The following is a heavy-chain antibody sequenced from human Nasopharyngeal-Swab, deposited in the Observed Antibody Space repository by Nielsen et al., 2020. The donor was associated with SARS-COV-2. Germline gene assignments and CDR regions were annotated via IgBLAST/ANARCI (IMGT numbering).Heavy chain of an antibody. J-gene: IGHJ4*02. D-gene: IGHD4-23*01. Sequence: GGSLRLSCAASGFTFSNYGMHWVRQAPGKGLEWAAVIWYDGSNKYYADSVKGRFTISRDNSKNTVYLQMNSLRAEDTAVYYCAAAPSGDYGGYWGQGTLVTVSS. V-gene: IGHV3-33*01. CDR1: GFTFSNYG. CDR3: AAAPSGDYGGY. CDR2: IWYDGSNK.